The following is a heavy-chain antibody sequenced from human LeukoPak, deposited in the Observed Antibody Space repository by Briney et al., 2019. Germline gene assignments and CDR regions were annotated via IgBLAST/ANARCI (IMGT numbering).Heavy chain of an antibody. CDR2: IYYSGST. Sequence: PSETLSLTCTVSGGSISSSSYYWGWIRQPPGKGLEWIGSIYYSGSTSYNPSLKSRVTISVDTSKNQFSLKLSSVTAADTAVYYCARHFDYPIAFDYWGQGTLVTVSS. D-gene: IGHD4-11*01. J-gene: IGHJ4*02. CDR3: ARHFDYPIAFDY. CDR1: GGSISSSSYY. V-gene: IGHV4-39*01.